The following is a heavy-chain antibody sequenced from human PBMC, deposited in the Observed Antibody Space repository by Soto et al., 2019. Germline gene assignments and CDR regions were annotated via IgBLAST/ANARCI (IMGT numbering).Heavy chain of an antibody. CDR2: ISGGSDT. CDR1: GFAFSSYA. Sequence: PGGSLRLSCAASGFAFSSYAMSWVRQAPGKGLEWVSAISGGSDTYYADSVKGRFTISRDNSKNTLYLQMNSLRAEDTAVYYCAKSHSSGYQPPGDPFDYWGQGTLVTVSS. J-gene: IGHJ4*02. D-gene: IGHD3-22*01. V-gene: IGHV3-23*01. CDR3: AKSHSSGYQPPGDPFDY.